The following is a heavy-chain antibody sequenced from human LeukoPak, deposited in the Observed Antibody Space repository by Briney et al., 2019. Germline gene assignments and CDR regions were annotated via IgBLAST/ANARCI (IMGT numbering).Heavy chain of an antibody. CDR2: IYTSGST. V-gene: IGHV4-4*07. Sequence: SETLSLTCTVSGGSISSYYWSWIRQPAGKGLEWIGRIYTSGSTNYNPSLKSRVTMSVDTSKNQFSLKLSSVTAADTAVYYCARDRKRSSWYSGDYYYYYYMDVWGKGTTVTVSS. J-gene: IGHJ6*03. D-gene: IGHD6-13*01. CDR1: GGSISSYY. CDR3: ARDRKRSSWYSGDYYYYYYMDV.